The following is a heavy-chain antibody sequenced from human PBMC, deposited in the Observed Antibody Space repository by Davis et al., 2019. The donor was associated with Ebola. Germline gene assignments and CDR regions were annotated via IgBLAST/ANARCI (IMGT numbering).Heavy chain of an antibody. Sequence: SVKVSCKASGGTFSSYAISWVRQAPGQGLEWMGGIIPIFGTANYAQKFQGRVTITADESTSTAYMELSSLRSEDTAVYYCARGKYYGSGSYYNPLIAFDIWGQGTMVTVSS. V-gene: IGHV1-69*13. CDR2: IIPIFGTA. CDR1: GGTFSSYA. D-gene: IGHD3-10*01. J-gene: IGHJ3*02. CDR3: ARGKYYGSGSYYNPLIAFDI.